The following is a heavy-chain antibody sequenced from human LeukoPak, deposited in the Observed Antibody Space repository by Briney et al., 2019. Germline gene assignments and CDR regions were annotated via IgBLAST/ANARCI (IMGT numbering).Heavy chain of an antibody. Sequence: GGSLRLSCAASGFTFSGYTMNWVRQAPGKGLEWVSSISTSSSYIYYADSVKGRFTISRDNAKKSLYLQMNSLRAEDTAVYYCAKDRQPNSYSSIWLDYWGQGTLITVSS. D-gene: IGHD6-13*01. CDR3: AKDRQPNSYSSIWLDY. CDR1: GFTFSGYT. V-gene: IGHV3-21*01. J-gene: IGHJ4*02. CDR2: ISTSSSYI.